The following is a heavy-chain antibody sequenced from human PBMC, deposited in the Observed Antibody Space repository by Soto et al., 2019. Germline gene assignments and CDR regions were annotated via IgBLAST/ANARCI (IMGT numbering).Heavy chain of an antibody. CDR2: ISGSGGST. CDR3: AKHWGYSSSWYSYPSDI. J-gene: IGHJ3*02. V-gene: IGHV3-23*01. Sequence: LRLSCAASGFTFSSYAMSWVRQAPGKGLEWVSAISGSGGSTYYADSVKGRFTISRDNSKNTLYLQMNSLRAEDTAVYYCAKHWGYSSSWYSYPSDIWGQGTMVTVSS. CDR1: GFTFSSYA. D-gene: IGHD6-13*01.